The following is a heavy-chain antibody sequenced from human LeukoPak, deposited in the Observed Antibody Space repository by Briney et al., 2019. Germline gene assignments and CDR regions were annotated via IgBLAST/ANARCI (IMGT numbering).Heavy chain of an antibody. D-gene: IGHD2-15*01. CDR1: GFTFSSYA. Sequence: GGSLRLSCAASGFTFSSYAMNWVRQAPGKGLEWVSGISRSGASTYYADSVKGRFTISRDNSKNTLYVQMNSLRADDTAVYYCAKGRGSFTDFDWWGKGTTVTVFS. CDR3: AKGRGSFTDFDW. CDR2: ISRSGAST. J-gene: IGHJ3*01. V-gene: IGHV3-23*01.